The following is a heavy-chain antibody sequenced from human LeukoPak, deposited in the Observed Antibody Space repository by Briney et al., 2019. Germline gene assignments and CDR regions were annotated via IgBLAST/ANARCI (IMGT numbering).Heavy chain of an antibody. CDR3: ARDLTTYDSSGYSGLDY. Sequence: GGSLRLSCAASGFTFSSYGMHWVRQAPGKGLEWGAVIWYDGSNKYYADSVKGRFTNSRDNSKNTLYLQMNSLRAEDTAVYYCARDLTTYDSSGYSGLDYWGQGTLVTVSS. D-gene: IGHD3-22*01. V-gene: IGHV3-33*01. CDR1: GFTFSSYG. J-gene: IGHJ4*02. CDR2: IWYDGSNK.